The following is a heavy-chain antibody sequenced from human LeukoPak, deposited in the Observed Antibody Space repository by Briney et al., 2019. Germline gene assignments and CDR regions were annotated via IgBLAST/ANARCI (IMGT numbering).Heavy chain of an antibody. CDR2: ISSSSSYI. V-gene: IGHV3-21*01. D-gene: IGHD3-22*01. J-gene: IGHJ3*02. Sequence: GGSLRLSCAASGFTFSSYSMNGVRQAPGKGLEWVSSISSSSSYIYYADSVKGRFTISRDNAKNSLYLQMNSLRAEDTAVYYCARDETTYYYDSSGYSIWGQGTMVTVSS. CDR1: GFTFSSYS. CDR3: ARDETTYYYDSSGYSI.